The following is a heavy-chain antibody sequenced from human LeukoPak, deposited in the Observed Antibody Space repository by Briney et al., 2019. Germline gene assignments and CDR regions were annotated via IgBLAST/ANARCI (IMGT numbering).Heavy chain of an antibody. CDR1: GYTFTGYY. CDR2: INPNSGGT. J-gene: IGHJ6*03. V-gene: IGHV1-2*02. CDR3: ARDLPTVVKGYYYMDV. Sequence: GASVKVSCKASGYTFTGYYMHWVRQAPGQGLEWMGWINPNSGGTNYAQKFQGRVTMTRDTSISTAYMELSRLRSDDTAVYYCARDLPTVVKGYYYMDVWGKGTTVTVSS. D-gene: IGHD4-23*01.